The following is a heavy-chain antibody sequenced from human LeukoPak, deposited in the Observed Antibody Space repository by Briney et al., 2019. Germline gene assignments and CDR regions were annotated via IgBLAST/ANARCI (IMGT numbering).Heavy chain of an antibody. CDR2: INRSGST. CDR1: GGSFSGYY. V-gene: IGHV4-34*01. J-gene: IGHJ4*02. CDR3: ARGEVDSSGYYYALPFDY. D-gene: IGHD3-22*01. Sequence: SETLSLTCAVYGGSFSGYYWSWIRQPPGKGLEWIGEINRSGSTNYNPSLKSRVTISVDTSKNQFSLKLSSVTAADTAVYYCARGEVDSSGYYYALPFDYWGQGTLVTVSS.